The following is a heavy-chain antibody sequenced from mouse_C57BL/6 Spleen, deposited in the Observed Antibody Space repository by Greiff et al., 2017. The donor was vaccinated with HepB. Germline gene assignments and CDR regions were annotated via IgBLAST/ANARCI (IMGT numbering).Heavy chain of an antibody. CDR3: ARVYGSSLGYWYFDV. V-gene: IGHV1-69*01. D-gene: IGHD1-1*01. Sequence: QVHVKQPGAELVMPGASVKLSCKASGYTFTSYWMHWVKQRPGQGLEWIGEIDPSDSYTNYNQKFKGKSTLTVDKSSSTAYMQLSSLTSEDSAVYYCARVYGSSLGYWYFDVWGTGTTVTVSS. CDR2: IDPSDSYT. CDR1: GYTFTSYW. J-gene: IGHJ1*03.